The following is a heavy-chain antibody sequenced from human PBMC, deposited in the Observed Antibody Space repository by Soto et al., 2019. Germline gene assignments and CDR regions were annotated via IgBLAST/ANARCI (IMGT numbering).Heavy chain of an antibody. V-gene: IGHV4-61*01. J-gene: IGHJ4*02. CDR2: IYYSGST. Sequence: PSETLSLTCTVSGGSISSGTSYWIWIRQRPGKGLEWIGYIYYSGSTNYNPSLKSRVTISVDTSKNQFSLKLSSVTAADTAVYYCAGSATTTQQFDYWGQGTLVTVSS. D-gene: IGHD5-12*01. CDR1: GGSISSGTSY. CDR3: AGSATTTQQFDY.